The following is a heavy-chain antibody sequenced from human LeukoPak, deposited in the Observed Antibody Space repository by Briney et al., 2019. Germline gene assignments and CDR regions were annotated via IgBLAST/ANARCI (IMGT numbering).Heavy chain of an antibody. V-gene: IGHV4-39*07. CDR2: IYYSGST. J-gene: IGHJ4*02. CDR3: ASWVQYYYDSSGYHFDY. CDR1: GGSISSSSYY. Sequence: PSETLSLTCTVSGGSISSSSYYWGWIRQPPGKGLEWIGSIYYSGSTYYNPSLKSRVTISVDTSKNQFSLKLSSVTAADTAVYYCASWVQYYYDSSGYHFDYWGQGTPVTVSS. D-gene: IGHD3-22*01.